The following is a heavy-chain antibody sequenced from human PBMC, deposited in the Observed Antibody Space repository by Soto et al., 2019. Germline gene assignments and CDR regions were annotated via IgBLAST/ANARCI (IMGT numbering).Heavy chain of an antibody. CDR3: ARSWSGYYPNDY. J-gene: IGHJ4*02. D-gene: IGHD3-3*01. Sequence: HPGGSLRLSCAASGFTFSSYDMHWVRQATGKGLEWVSAIGTAGDTYYPDSVKGRFTISRENAKNSLYLQMNSLRAGDTAVYYCARSWSGYYPNDYWGQGTLVTVSS. CDR1: GFTFSSYD. V-gene: IGHV3-13*01. CDR2: IGTAGDT.